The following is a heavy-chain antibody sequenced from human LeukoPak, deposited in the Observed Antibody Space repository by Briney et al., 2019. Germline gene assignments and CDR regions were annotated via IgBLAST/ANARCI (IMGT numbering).Heavy chain of an antibody. D-gene: IGHD3-22*01. V-gene: IGHV1-69*13. CDR1: GGTFSSYA. Sequence: VASVKVSCKASGGTFSSYAISWVRQAPGQGLEWMGGIIPIFGTANYAQKFQGRVTITEDESTSTAYMELSSLRSEDTAVYYCARDNSMDYYDSSGYSRRAVRSPIVGAFDIWGQGTMVTVSS. CDR3: ARDNSMDYYDSSGYSRRAVRSPIVGAFDI. J-gene: IGHJ3*02. CDR2: IIPIFGTA.